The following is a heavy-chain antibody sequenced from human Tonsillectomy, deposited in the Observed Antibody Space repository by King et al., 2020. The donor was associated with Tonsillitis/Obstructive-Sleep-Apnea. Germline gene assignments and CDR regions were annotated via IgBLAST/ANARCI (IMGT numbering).Heavy chain of an antibody. CDR1: GGSISTYY. Sequence: QLQESGPGLVKPSETLSLTCTVSGGSISTYYWSWIRQPPGKGLEWIGYINNSGSTNYNPSLKSRVTISVDTSKNQFSLKLSSVTAADTAVYFCARNLGIVTAGRDYGLAVWGQGTTVTVSS. D-gene: IGHD6-13*01. CDR3: ARNLGIVTAGRDYGLAV. V-gene: IGHV4-59*01. CDR2: INNSGST. J-gene: IGHJ6*02.